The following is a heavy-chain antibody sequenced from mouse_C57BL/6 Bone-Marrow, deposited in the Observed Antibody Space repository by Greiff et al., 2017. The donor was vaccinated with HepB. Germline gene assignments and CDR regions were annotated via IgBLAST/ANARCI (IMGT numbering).Heavy chain of an antibody. J-gene: IGHJ3*01. D-gene: IGHD2-5*01. CDR1: GFNIKDDY. CDR2: IDPENGDT. CDR3: TFYSNQGFAY. Sequence: EVQLQQSGAELVRPGASVKLSCTASGFNIKDDYMHWVKQRPEQGLEWIGWIDPENGDTEYASKFQGKATITADTSSNTAYLQLSSLTSEDTAVYYYTFYSNQGFAYWGQGTLVTVSA. V-gene: IGHV14-4*01.